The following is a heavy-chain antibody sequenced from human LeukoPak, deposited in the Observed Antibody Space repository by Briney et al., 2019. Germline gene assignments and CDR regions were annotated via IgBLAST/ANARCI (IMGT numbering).Heavy chain of an antibody. J-gene: IGHJ4*02. Sequence: GKSLKISCKGSGYTFTNYWIGWVRQMPGKGLEFMGIIYPGDSDTRYSPSFQGQVTISVDKSINTAYLQWSSLKASDSAMYYCARLRFLEWLSPLDYWGQGTLVTVSS. D-gene: IGHD3-3*01. CDR3: ARLRFLEWLSPLDY. CDR1: GYTFTNYW. CDR2: IYPGDSDT. V-gene: IGHV5-51*01.